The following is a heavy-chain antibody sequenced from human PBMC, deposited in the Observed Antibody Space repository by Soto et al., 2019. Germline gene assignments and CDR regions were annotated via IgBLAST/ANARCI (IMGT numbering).Heavy chain of an antibody. J-gene: IGHJ6*03. V-gene: IGHV5-51*01. Sequence: PVESLKISCKGSGYSFISYWIGWVRQMPGKGLEWMGIIYPGDSDTRYSPSFQGQATISADKSISTAYLQWSSLKASDTAMYYCARQPHCSSTSCYPYYYYYMDVWGKGTTVTVSS. CDR3: ARQPHCSSTSCYPYYYYYMDV. D-gene: IGHD2-2*01. CDR2: IYPGDSDT. CDR1: GYSFISYW.